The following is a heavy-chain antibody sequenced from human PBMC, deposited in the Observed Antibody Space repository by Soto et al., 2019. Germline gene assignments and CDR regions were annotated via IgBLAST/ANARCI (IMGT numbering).Heavy chain of an antibody. V-gene: IGHV2-5*02. Sequence: QITLKESGPPLVKPTQTLTLTCTFSGLSLRPIGGGVGWIRQPPGKVLEWLALIYWDDDKRYSPSLKGRLTITKDTSKNQVVLTMTNMDPVHTATYYCAHTFHYGSGNYPTYYSYYWGQGTLVPASS. D-gene: IGHD3-10*01. CDR3: AHTFHYGSGNYPTYYSYY. J-gene: IGHJ4*02. CDR1: GLSLRPIGGG. CDR2: IYWDDDK.